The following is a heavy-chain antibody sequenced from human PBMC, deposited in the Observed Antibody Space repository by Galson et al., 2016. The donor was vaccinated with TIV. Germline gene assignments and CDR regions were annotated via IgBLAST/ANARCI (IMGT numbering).Heavy chain of an antibody. CDR2: IKEDGSEI. J-gene: IGHJ4*02. CDR3: SRDLTTGNPGYDY. CDR1: GFTFSSYA. V-gene: IGHV3-7*01. D-gene: IGHD1-1*01. Sequence: SLRLSCAASGFTFSSYAMSWVRQAPGKGLRWVANIKEDGSEIYYVDSVKGRFTISRDNAKNSLYLQMSSLRAEDTAMYYCSRDLTTGNPGYDYWGQGTLVTVSS.